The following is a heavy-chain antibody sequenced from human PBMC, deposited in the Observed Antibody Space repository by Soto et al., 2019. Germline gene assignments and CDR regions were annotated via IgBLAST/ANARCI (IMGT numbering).Heavy chain of an antibody. D-gene: IGHD3-10*01. J-gene: IGHJ6*01. CDR3: ARAEVRRWPYGGRGYYYGLDV. CDR1: GGSISNFY. CDR2: VYYTGST. V-gene: IGHV4-59*08. Sequence: SETLSLTCTVSGGSISNFYWSWIRQPPGKGLEWIGYVYYTGSTSYNPSLKRRVTFSADSSRGQFSLRLNSVTAADTAVYYCARAEVRRWPYGGRGYYYGLDVWAQGTTVTFAS.